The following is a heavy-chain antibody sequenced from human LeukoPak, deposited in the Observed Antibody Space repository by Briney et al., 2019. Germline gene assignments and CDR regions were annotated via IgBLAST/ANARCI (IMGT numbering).Heavy chain of an antibody. D-gene: IGHD6-13*01. V-gene: IGHV4-59*01. Sequence: PRGSLRLSCAASGFTFSSYEMNWVRQAPGKGLEWIGYIYYSGSTNYNPSLKSRVTISVDTSKNQFSLKLSSVTAADTAVYYCARQEQQLIYNWFDPWGQGTLVTVSS. CDR3: ARQEQQLIYNWFDP. J-gene: IGHJ5*02. CDR2: IYYSGST. CDR1: GFTFSSYE.